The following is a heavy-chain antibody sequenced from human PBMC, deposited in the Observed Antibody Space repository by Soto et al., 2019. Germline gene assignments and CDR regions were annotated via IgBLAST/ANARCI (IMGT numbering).Heavy chain of an antibody. V-gene: IGHV4-34*01. J-gene: IGHJ5*02. Sequence: PSETLSLTCAVYGGSFSDYYWTWIRQPPGKGLEWIGYIYHSGSTYYNPSLKSRVTISVDRSKNQFSLKLSSVTAADTAVYYCARVPDRWGQGTLVTVSS. CDR1: GGSFSDYY. CDR3: ARVPDR. CDR2: IYHSGST. D-gene: IGHD2-2*01.